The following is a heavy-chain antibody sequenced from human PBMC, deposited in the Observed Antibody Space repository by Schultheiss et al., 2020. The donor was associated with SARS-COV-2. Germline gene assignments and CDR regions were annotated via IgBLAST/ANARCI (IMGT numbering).Heavy chain of an antibody. CDR1: GGSISSYY. Sequence: SETLSLTCTVSGGSISSYYWSWIRQPPGKGLEWLGEIYHSGSTNYNPSLKSRVTISVDKSKNQFSLKLSSVTAADTAVYYCARVSYYDSSGWFDPWGQGTLVTVSS. CDR3: ARVSYYDSSGWFDP. V-gene: IGHV4-59*12. CDR2: IYHSGST. J-gene: IGHJ5*02. D-gene: IGHD3-22*01.